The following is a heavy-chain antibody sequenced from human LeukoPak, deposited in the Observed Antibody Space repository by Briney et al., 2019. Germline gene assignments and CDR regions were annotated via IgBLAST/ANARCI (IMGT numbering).Heavy chain of an antibody. V-gene: IGHV3-48*03. D-gene: IGHD1-1*01. CDR1: GFSFSVYE. CDR3: ARGDNAFDY. J-gene: IGHJ4*02. Sequence: GGSLRLSCAASGFSFSVYEMHWVRQAPGKGLEWISDISRSGTTTYYADSVKGRFTISRDNAKNTLFLQMNSLRVEDTAVYYCARGDNAFDYWGQGTLVTVSS. CDR2: ISRSGTTT.